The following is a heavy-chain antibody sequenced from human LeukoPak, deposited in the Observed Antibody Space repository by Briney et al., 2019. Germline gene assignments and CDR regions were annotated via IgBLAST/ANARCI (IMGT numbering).Heavy chain of an antibody. CDR1: GFTFSSYA. J-gene: IGHJ4*02. V-gene: IGHV3-30*04. Sequence: GRSLRLSCAASGFTFSSYAMHWVRQAPGKGLEWVAVISYDGSNKYYADSVKGRFTISRDNSKNTLYLQMNSLRAEDTAVYYCAREGEMATLGVFDYWGQGTLVTVSS. CDR3: AREGEMATLGVFDY. CDR2: ISYDGSNK. D-gene: IGHD5-24*01.